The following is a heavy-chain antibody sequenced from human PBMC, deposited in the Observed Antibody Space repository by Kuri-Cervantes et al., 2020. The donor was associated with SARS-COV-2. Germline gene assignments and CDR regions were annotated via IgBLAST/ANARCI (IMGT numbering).Heavy chain of an antibody. CDR2: ISGSGGST. CDR1: GFTFSSYA. V-gene: IGHV3-23*01. D-gene: IGHD5-12*01. CDR3: ARDAFVATPAYYYYYGMDV. J-gene: IGHJ6*02. Sequence: GGSLRLSCAASGFTFSSYAMSWVRQAPGKGLEWVSAISGSGGSTYYANSVKGRFTISRDNAKNTLYLQMNSLRAEDTAVYYCARDAFVATPAYYYYYGMDVWGQGTTVTVSS.